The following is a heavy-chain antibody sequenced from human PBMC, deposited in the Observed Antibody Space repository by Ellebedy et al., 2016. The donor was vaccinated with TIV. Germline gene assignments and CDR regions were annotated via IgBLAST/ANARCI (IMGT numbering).Heavy chain of an antibody. D-gene: IGHD1-26*01. CDR3: AKEALPLGIPTRFEY. Sequence: GESLKISCAASGFPFSDYSMTWIRQAPGKGLEWVSSISRGGETISYADSVKGRFTISRDNTKRSLFLQMSSLRGDDTAVYYCAKEALPLGIPTRFEYWGQGVLVTVSS. V-gene: IGHV3-11*01. CDR1: GFPFSDYS. J-gene: IGHJ4*02. CDR2: ISRGGETI.